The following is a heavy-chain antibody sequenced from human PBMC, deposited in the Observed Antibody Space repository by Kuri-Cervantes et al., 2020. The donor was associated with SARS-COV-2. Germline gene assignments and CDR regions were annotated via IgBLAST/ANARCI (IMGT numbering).Heavy chain of an antibody. Sequence: GESLKISCAASGFTFSAYSMNWVRQAPGKGLQWVSHINSGSTTKYFADSVKGRFTTSRDTAKNSLFLQMTSLRAEDTAVYYCARGSAVSGASTFAFDLWGQGAMVTVSS. CDR3: ARGSAVSGASTFAFDL. D-gene: IGHD6-19*01. CDR1: GFTFSAYS. J-gene: IGHJ3*01. CDR2: INSGSTTK. V-gene: IGHV3-48*01.